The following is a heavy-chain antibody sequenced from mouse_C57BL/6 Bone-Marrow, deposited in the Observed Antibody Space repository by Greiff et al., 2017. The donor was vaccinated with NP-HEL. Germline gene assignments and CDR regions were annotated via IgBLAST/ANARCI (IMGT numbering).Heavy chain of an antibody. Sequence: QVQLQQSGAELAKPGASVKLSCKASGYTFTSYWMHWVKQRPGQGLEWIGYINPSSGYTKYNQKFKDKATLTADKSSRTAYMQLSSLTYEDSAVYYCARPHYYGSSYNLYFDVWGTGTTVTVSS. CDR3: ARPHYYGSSYNLYFDV. V-gene: IGHV1-7*01. CDR2: INPSSGYT. D-gene: IGHD1-1*01. J-gene: IGHJ1*03. CDR1: GYTFTSYW.